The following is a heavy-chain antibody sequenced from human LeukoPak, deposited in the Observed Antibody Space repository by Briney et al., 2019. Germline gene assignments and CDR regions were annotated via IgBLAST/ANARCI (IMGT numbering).Heavy chain of an antibody. CDR3: ARGAPLLGSARGVAVWFDP. CDR2: PSHSGSA. D-gene: IGHD3-10*01. CDR1: GGSFSGYC. V-gene: IGHV4-34*01. Sequence: KSSETLSLTCAVYGGSFSGYCWIWIRPPPGKGLEGIVEPSHSGSANYNPSLKSRVTISGDTSKNQFSLNLSSVTAADTAVYYCARGAPLLGSARGVAVWFDPWGEGTLVTVSS. J-gene: IGHJ5*02.